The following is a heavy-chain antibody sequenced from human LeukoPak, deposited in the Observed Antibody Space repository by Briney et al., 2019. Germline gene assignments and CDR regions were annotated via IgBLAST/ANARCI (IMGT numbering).Heavy chain of an antibody. CDR3: ARDGSYGDYLFDY. J-gene: IGHJ4*02. V-gene: IGHV3-23*01. Sequence: GGSLRLSCAASGFTFSSYAMSWVRQAPGRGLEWVSVISGTGGSTYYADSVKGRFTISRDNAKNSLYLQMNSLRAEDTAVYYCARDGSYGDYLFDYWGQGTLVTVSS. CDR2: ISGTGGST. CDR1: GFTFSSYA. D-gene: IGHD4-17*01.